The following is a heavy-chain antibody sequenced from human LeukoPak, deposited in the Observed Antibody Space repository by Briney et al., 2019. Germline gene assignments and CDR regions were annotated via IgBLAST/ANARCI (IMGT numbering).Heavy chain of an antibody. J-gene: IGHJ4*02. CDR2: INHSGST. V-gene: IGHV4-34*01. D-gene: IGHD3-10*01. CDR1: GGSFSGYY. CDR3: ARGRITMVRGVRFDY. Sequence: SETLSLTYAVYGGSFSGYYWSWIRQPPGKGLEWIGEINHSGSTNYNPSLKSRVTISVDTSKNQFSLKLSSVTAADTAVYYCARGRITMVRGVRFDYWGQGTLVTVSS.